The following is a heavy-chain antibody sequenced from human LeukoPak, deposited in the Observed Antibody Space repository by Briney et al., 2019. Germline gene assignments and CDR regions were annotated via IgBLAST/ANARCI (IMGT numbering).Heavy chain of an antibody. CDR1: GGSISSGSYY. CDR2: IYTSGST. V-gene: IGHV4-61*02. J-gene: IGHJ3*02. D-gene: IGHD2-21*01. CDR3: ARGIYRCGGDCNAFDI. Sequence: PSGTLSLTCTVSGGSISSGSYYWSWIRQPAGKGLEWIGRIYTSGSTNYNPSLKSRVTISVDTSKNQFSLKLSSVTAADTAVYYCARGIYRCGGDCNAFDIWGQGTMVTVSS.